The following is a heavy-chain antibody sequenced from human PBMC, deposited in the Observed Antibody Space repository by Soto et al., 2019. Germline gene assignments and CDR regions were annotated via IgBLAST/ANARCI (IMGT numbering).Heavy chain of an antibody. CDR1: GGSVSIGTYY. V-gene: IGHV4-61*01. D-gene: IGHD2-21*01. CDR2: IHYSGST. Sequence: QVQLQESGPGLVKPSETLSLTCTAPGGSVSIGTYYWSWIRQPPGKGLEWIGFIHYSGSTNYNPSLKSRVTMSVDTSKNQFSLKLTSVNAADTAVYYCTRGGDAYKNGHWGQGTLVTVYS. CDR3: TRGGDAYKNGH. J-gene: IGHJ4*02.